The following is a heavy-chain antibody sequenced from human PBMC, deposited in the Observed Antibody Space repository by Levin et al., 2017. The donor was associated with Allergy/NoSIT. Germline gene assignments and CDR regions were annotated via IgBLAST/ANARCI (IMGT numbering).Heavy chain of an antibody. J-gene: IGHJ1*01. Sequence: GGSLRLSCAASGFTFSSYSMNWVRQAPGKGLEWVSSISSSSSYIYYADSVKGRFTISRDNAKNSLYLQMNSLRAEDTAVYYCARGGYGDYVGRYFQHWGQGTLVTVSS. CDR1: GFTFSSYS. V-gene: IGHV3-21*01. CDR3: ARGGYGDYVGRYFQH. D-gene: IGHD4-17*01. CDR2: ISSSSSYI.